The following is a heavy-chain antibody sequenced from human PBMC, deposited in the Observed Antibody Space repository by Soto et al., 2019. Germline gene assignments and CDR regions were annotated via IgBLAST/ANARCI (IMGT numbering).Heavy chain of an antibody. J-gene: IGHJ5*02. V-gene: IGHV3-23*01. CDR3: ANWFHP. Sequence: GESLKISCAASGFTFSSYPMSWVRQAPGKGLEWVSSISGSGLSTYYADSVKGRFTISRDNSKNTLYLQMNSLRAEDTAIYYCANWFHPWGQGALVTVSS. CDR1: GFTFSSYP. CDR2: ISGSGLST.